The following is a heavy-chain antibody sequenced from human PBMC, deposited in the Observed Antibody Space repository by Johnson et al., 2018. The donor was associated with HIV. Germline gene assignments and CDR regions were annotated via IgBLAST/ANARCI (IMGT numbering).Heavy chain of an antibody. CDR3: ARFGMGSSGDAFDI. CDR1: GFTFSNVW. CDR2: IKSKTDGETI. D-gene: IGHD6-25*01. V-gene: IGHV3-15*01. J-gene: IGHJ3*02. Sequence: VQLVESGGGVVQPGGSLRLSCAASGFTFSNVWMTWVRQAPGKGLAWVGRIKSKTDGETIDYAAPVKGRFTISRDDSKNTLYLQMNSLRAEDTAVYYCARFGMGSSGDAFDIWGQGTMVTVS.